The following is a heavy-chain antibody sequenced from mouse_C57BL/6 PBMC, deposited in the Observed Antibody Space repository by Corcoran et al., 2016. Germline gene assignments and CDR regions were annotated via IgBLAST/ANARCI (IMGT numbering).Heavy chain of an antibody. V-gene: IGHV1-18*01. J-gene: IGHJ4*01. CDR1: GYTFTDYY. CDR3: ARGDYDEDYYAMDY. CDR2: INPNNGGT. Sequence: EVQLQQSGPELVKPGASVKIPCEASGYTFTDYYMDWVKQSHGKSLEWIGGINPNNGGTIYNQKFKGKATLTVDKSSSTAYMELRSLTSEDTAVYYCARGDYDEDYYAMDYWGQGTSVTVSS. D-gene: IGHD2-4*01.